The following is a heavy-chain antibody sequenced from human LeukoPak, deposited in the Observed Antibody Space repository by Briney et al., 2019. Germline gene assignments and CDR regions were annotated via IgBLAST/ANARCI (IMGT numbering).Heavy chain of an antibody. CDR3: ATSGGYYYYMDV. D-gene: IGHD6-19*01. V-gene: IGHV3-33*01. CDR2: IWYDGSNK. J-gene: IGHJ6*03. CDR1: GFTFSSYG. Sequence: PGGSLRLSCAASGFTFSSYGMHWVRQAPGKGLEWVAVIWYDGSNKYYADSVKGRFTISRDNSKNTLYLQMNSLRAEDTVVYYCATSGGYYYYMDVWGKGTTVTVSS.